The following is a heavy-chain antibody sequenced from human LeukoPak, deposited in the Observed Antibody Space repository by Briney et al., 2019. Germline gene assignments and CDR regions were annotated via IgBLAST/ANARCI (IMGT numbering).Heavy chain of an antibody. CDR2: ISGSGGST. Sequence: GGSLRLSCAASGFTFSSYAMSWVRQAPGKGLEWVSAISGSGGSTYYADSVKGRFTISRDNSKNTLYLQMNSLRAEDTAVYYCAKSQYCGGDCYSGFDYWGQGTLVTVSS. V-gene: IGHV3-23*01. CDR1: GFTFSSYA. D-gene: IGHD2-21*02. J-gene: IGHJ4*02. CDR3: AKSQYCGGDCYSGFDY.